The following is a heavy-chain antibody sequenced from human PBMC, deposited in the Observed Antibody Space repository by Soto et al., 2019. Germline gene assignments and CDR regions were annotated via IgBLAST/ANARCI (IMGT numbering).Heavy chain of an antibody. V-gene: IGHV5-51*01. CDR2: IYPGDSDT. CDR3: ARYKDYDILTGYYQLDY. Sequence: GESLKISCKGSGYSFTSYWIGWVRQMPGKGLEWMGIIYPGDSDTRYSPSFQGQVTISADKSISTAYLQWSSLKASDTAMYYCARYKDYDILTGYYQLDYWGQGTLVTVSS. CDR1: GYSFTSYW. D-gene: IGHD3-9*01. J-gene: IGHJ4*02.